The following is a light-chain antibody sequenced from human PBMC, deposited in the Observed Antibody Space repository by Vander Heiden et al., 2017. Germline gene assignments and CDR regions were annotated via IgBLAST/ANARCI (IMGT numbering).Light chain of an antibody. CDR3: QAWDSSTPYV. CDR2: QDT. J-gene: IGLJ1*01. V-gene: IGLV3-1*01. CDR1: KLGDKY. Sequence: SFELTQPPSVSVSPGQTASITCSGDKLGDKYACWYQLKPGQSPVLVIYQDTKRPSGIPERFSGSNSGNTATLTISGTQAMDEADYYCQAWDSSTPYVFGTGTKVTAL.